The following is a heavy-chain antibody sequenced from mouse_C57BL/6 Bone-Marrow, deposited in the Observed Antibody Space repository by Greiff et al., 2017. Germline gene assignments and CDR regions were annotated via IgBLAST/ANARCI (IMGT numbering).Heavy chain of an antibody. Sequence: ESGPGLVKPSQSLSLTCSVTGYSITSGYYWNWIRQFPGNKLEWMGYISYDGSNNYNPSLKTRISITRDTSKNQFFLKLNSVTTEDTATYYCARGITTVVAIDYWGQGTTLTVSS. CDR1: GYSITSGYY. J-gene: IGHJ2*01. D-gene: IGHD1-1*01. CDR2: ISYDGSN. CDR3: ARGITTVVAIDY. V-gene: IGHV3-6*01.